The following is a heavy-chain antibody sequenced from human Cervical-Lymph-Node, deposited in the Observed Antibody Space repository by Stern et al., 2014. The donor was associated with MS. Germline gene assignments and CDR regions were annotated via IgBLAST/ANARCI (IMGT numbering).Heavy chain of an antibody. CDR3: ARDGRHAYTYALDV. Sequence: VQLVQSGAEVKTPGSSVKISCKASGCTFNVYAMNWLRQAPGQGLEWMGGIIHILGTANYAQKFQGRVTIPADESTRTTSMQLSSLRGNDTAVYYCARDGRHAYTYALDVWGQGTTVTVSS. CDR1: GCTFNVYA. J-gene: IGHJ6*02. CDR2: IIHILGTA. V-gene: IGHV1-69*01. D-gene: IGHD2-2*02.